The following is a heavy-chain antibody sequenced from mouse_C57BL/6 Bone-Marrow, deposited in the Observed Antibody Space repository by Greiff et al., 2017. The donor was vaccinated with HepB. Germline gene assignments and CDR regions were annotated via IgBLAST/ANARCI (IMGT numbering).Heavy chain of an antibody. CDR3: ALIYYYGSSFYFDY. D-gene: IGHD1-1*01. Sequence: QVQLQQSGAELARPGASVKLSCKASGYTFTSYGISWVKQRTGQGLEWIGEIYPRSGNTYYNEKFKGKATLTADKSSSTAYMELRSLTSEDSAVYFCALIYYYGSSFYFDYWGQGTTLTVSS. CDR1: GYTFTSYG. V-gene: IGHV1-81*01. CDR2: IYPRSGNT. J-gene: IGHJ2*01.